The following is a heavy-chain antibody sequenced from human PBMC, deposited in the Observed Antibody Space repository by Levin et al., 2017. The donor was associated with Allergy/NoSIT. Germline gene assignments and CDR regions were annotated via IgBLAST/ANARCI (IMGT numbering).Heavy chain of an antibody. CDR2: INSDGSGT. J-gene: IGHJ4*02. CDR3: ATGSGNYYGY. Sequence: PGASVKVSCAASGFIFTKYWMHWVRQAPGKGLVWVSFINSDGSGTTYADSVKGRFTISRDNAKNTMYLQMNSLRAEDTAMYYCATGSGNYYGYWGQGTLVTVSS. CDR1: GFIFTKYW. D-gene: IGHD3-10*01. V-gene: IGHV3-74*01.